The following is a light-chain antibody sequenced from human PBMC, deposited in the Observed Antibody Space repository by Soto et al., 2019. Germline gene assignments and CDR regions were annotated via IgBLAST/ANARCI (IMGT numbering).Light chain of an antibody. V-gene: IGKV3-20*01. CDR2: GAS. Sequence: EIVLTQSPGTLSLSPGERATLSCRALHSFRXIYLAWYQQKPGQAPRLLIYGASSRATGIPDRFSGSGSGTDFTLTISRVEPEDFAVYYCQQYGSSPPITFGQGTRLEIK. J-gene: IGKJ5*01. CDR1: HSFRXIY. CDR3: QQYGSSPPIT.